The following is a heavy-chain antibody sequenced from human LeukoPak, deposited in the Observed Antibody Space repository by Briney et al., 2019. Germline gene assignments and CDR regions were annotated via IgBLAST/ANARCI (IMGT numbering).Heavy chain of an antibody. J-gene: IGHJ4*02. D-gene: IGHD6-6*01. CDR2: ISSSSTI. CDR1: GFTFSSYS. CDR3: ARPTLRYSSSSGGVFDH. V-gene: IGHV3-48*01. Sequence: GGSLRLSCAASGFTFSSYSMNWVRQAPGKGLEWVSYISSSSTIYYADSVKGRFTISRDNAKNSLYLQMNSLRAKDTAVYYCARPTLRYSSSSGGVFDHWGQGTLVTVSS.